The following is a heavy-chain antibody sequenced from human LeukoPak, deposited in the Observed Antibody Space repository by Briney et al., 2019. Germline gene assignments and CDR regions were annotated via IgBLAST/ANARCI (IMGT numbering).Heavy chain of an antibody. J-gene: IGHJ6*03. CDR2: ISGSGGST. D-gene: IGHD3-10*01. CDR3: ARGRVRGDYYYYYYMDV. Sequence: GGSLRLSCAASGFTFSSYWMSWVRQAPGKGLEWVSAISGSGGSTYYADSVKGRFTTSRDNSKNTLYLQMNSLRSEDTAVYYCARGRVRGDYYYYYYMDVWGKGTTVTVSS. CDR1: GFTFSSYW. V-gene: IGHV3-23*01.